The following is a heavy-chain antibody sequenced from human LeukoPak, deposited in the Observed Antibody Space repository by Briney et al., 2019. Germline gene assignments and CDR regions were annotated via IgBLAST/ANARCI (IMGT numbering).Heavy chain of an antibody. CDR3: AKNSPPGYYMDV. CDR1: GFTFSSYE. J-gene: IGHJ6*03. D-gene: IGHD2/OR15-2a*01. CDR2: ISSSGSTI. V-gene: IGHV3-48*03. Sequence: GGSLRLSCAASGFTFSSYEMNWVRQAPGKGLEWVSYISSSGSTIYYADSVKGRFTISRDNSKNSLYLQMNSLRAEDTALYYCAKNSPPGYYMDVWGKGTTVTVSS.